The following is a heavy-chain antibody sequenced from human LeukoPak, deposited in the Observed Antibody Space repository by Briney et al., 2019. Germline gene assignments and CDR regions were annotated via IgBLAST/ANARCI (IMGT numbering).Heavy chain of an antibody. V-gene: IGHV3-74*01. CDR1: GFTFTTYT. CDR3: VSGYCSSTTCYRGAY. CDR2: ISDDGSSA. D-gene: IGHD2-2*03. J-gene: IGHJ4*02. Sequence: PGGSLRLSCAASGFTFTTYTMNWVRQAPGKGLLWVSRISDDGSSANYADSVQGRFTISRDNAKNTVYLQMHSLRAEDTAVYYCVSGYCSSTTCYRGAYWGQGTLVTVSS.